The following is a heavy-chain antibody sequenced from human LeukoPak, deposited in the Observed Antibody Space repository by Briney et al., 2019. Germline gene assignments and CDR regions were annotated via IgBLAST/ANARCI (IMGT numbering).Heavy chain of an antibody. J-gene: IGHJ4*02. CDR2: ISGSGGDT. D-gene: IGHD1-26*01. CDR1: GFTFSNFL. CDR3: AKKGATTGDFDY. V-gene: IGHV3-23*01. Sequence: GGSLRLSCAASGFTFSNFLMTWVRQAPGKGPEWVSAISGSGGDTYYADSVKGRFTISRDNSKNTLYLQMNSLRAEDTAVYYCAKKGATTGDFDYWGRGTLVTVSS.